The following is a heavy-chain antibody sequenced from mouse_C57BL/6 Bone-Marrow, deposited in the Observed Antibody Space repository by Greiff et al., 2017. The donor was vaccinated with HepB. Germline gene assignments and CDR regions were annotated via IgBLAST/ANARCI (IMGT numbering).Heavy chain of an antibody. CDR3: SRNNGSDY. V-gene: IGHV5-17*01. J-gene: IGHJ2*01. D-gene: IGHD1-1*01. Sequence: EVHLVESGGGLVKPGGSLKLSCAASGFTFSDYGMHWVRQAPEKGLEWVAYISSGSSTIYYTDTVKGRFTLSRDNAKNTLFLQMSSLRSEDTAMYYCSRNNGSDYWGQGTTLTVSS. CDR2: ISSGSSTI. CDR1: GFTFSDYG.